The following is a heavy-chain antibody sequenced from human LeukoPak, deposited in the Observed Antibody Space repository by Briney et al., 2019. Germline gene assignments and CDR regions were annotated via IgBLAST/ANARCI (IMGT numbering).Heavy chain of an antibody. V-gene: IGHV4-4*07. Sequence: SETLSLTCTVSGGSISSYYWSWIRQPAGKGLEWIGRIETSGNTNYKPSLKSRVTMSVDTSKNQFSLKLSSVTAADTAVYYCARGITIFGVVIIPNAFDIWGQGTMVTVSS. CDR2: IETSGNT. CDR3: ARGITIFGVVIIPNAFDI. CDR1: GGSISSYY. D-gene: IGHD3-3*01. J-gene: IGHJ3*02.